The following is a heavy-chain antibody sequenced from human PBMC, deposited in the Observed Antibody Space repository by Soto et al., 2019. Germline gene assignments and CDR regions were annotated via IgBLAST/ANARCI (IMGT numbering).Heavy chain of an antibody. CDR3: AKNPENYYYGMDV. V-gene: IGHV1-69*12. J-gene: IGHJ6*02. CDR2: IIPIFGTA. CDR1: GGTFSSYA. Sequence: QVQLVQSGAEVKKPGSSVKVSCKASGGTFSSYAISWVRQAPGQGLEWMGGIIPIFGTADYAQKFQGRVTMSADDSTSTAYVELSSLRSEDTAVYYCAKNPENYYYGMDVWGQGTTVTVSS.